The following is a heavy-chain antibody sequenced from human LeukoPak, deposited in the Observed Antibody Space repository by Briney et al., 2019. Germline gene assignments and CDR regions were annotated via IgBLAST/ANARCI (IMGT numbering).Heavy chain of an antibody. V-gene: IGHV3-23*01. CDR1: GFPFSSYA. CDR2: ISGSGAST. CDR3: AKSRSSSSTSCYNY. D-gene: IGHD2-2*02. Sequence: TGGSLRLSCAASGFPFSSYAMNWVRQAPGKGLEWVSTISGSGASTYYADSVKDRFTLSRDDSKNTLYLQMNSLRAEDTAVYYCAKSRSSSSTSCYNYWGQGTLVTVSS. J-gene: IGHJ4*02.